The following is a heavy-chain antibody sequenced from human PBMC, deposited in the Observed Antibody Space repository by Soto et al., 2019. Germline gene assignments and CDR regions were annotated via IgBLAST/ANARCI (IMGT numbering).Heavy chain of an antibody. D-gene: IGHD6-13*01. V-gene: IGHV3-33*01. Sequence: QVQLVESGGGVVQPGRSLRLSCAATGFTFSSYGMHWVRQAPGKGLEWVAVIWYDGSNKYYADSVKGRFTISRDNSKNTLYLQMNNLRAEDTAVYYCARDKAAAGRKGVDNWGQGTMVSVSS. J-gene: IGHJ4*02. CDR3: ARDKAAAGRKGVDN. CDR1: GFTFSSYG. CDR2: IWYDGSNK.